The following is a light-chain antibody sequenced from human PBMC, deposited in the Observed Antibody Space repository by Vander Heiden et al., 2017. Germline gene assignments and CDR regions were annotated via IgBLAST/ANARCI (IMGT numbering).Light chain of an antibody. CDR1: QSVLHSNGSTF. Sequence: DIVVTQSPLSLPVTRGEPASITCRFSQSVLHSNGSTFLEWYLQKPGQPPQLLIYLGSNRAAGAPDRFSGSGSGTDFTLKISRVEAEDVGVYYRMQDLQTPQTFGQGTKLEIK. V-gene: IGKV2-28*01. CDR3: MQDLQTPQT. J-gene: IGKJ2*01. CDR2: LGS.